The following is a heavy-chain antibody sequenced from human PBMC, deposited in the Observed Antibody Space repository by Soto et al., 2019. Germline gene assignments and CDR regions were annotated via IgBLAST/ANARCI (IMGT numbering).Heavy chain of an antibody. CDR2: INAGNGNT. V-gene: IGHV1-3*01. J-gene: IGHJ6*02. CDR3: ARNSDYYGSGMVGSQCMDV. D-gene: IGHD3-10*01. CDR1: GYTFTSYA. Sequence: QVQLVQSGAEVKKPGASVKVSCKASGYTFTSYAMHWVRQAPGQRLEWMGWINAGNGNTKYSQKFQGRVTITRDTSASTAYMELSSLRSEDTAVYHCARNSDYYGSGMVGSQCMDVWGQGTTVTVSS.